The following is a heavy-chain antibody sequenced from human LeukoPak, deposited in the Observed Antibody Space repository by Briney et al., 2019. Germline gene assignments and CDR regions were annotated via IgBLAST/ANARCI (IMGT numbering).Heavy chain of an antibody. CDR1: GFAFNNYA. Sequence: GGSLRLSCAASGFAFNNYAMAWVRQAPGKGLEWVSAIGNSGGSTYYADSVKGGFTISRDNSKNTLSLQMNSLRAEDTAVFYCAKLHSSTSFYYGMDVWGQGTTVTVSS. V-gene: IGHV3-23*01. J-gene: IGHJ6*02. D-gene: IGHD2-2*01. CDR2: IGNSGGST. CDR3: AKLHSSTSFYYGMDV.